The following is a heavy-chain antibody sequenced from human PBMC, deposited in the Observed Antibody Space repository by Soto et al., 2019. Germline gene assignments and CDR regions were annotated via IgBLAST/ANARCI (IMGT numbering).Heavy chain of an antibody. CDR1: GFTFSSYA. V-gene: IGHV3-23*01. CDR2: ISGSGGST. Sequence: GGSLRLSCAASGFTFSSYALSWFRQAPGKGLGWVSAISGSGGSTYYADSVKGRFTISRDNSKNTLYLQMNSLRAEDTAVYYCAKDFPITIFGVVILPDPHFDYWGQGTLVTVSS. D-gene: IGHD3-3*01. CDR3: AKDFPITIFGVVILPDPHFDY. J-gene: IGHJ4*02.